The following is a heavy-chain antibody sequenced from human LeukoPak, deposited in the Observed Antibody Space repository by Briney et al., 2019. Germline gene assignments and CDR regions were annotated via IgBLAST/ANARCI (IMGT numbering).Heavy chain of an antibody. D-gene: IGHD3-3*01. CDR1: GGSISSYY. CDR2: VYHSGST. Sequence: SETLSLTCSVSGGSISSYYWNWIRQSPGKGLEWIGYVYHSGSTNYNPSLKSRITISVDTSKNQFSLKLSSVTAADTAVYYCAREGRLYVGDRWFDPWGQGTLVTVSS. V-gene: IGHV4-59*08. CDR3: AREGRLYVGDRWFDP. J-gene: IGHJ5*02.